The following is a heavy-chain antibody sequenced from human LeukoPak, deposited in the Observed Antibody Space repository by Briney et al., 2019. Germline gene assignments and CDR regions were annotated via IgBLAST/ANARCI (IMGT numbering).Heavy chain of an antibody. V-gene: IGHV4-59*01. Sequence: SETLSLTCTVSGVSISNYYLSWIRQPPGKGLEWIGYIYYSGSTNYNPSLKSRVTISVDTSKNQFSLKLSSVTAADTAVYYCARSRYYYDSSGYSGRPFYFDYWGQGTLVTVSS. D-gene: IGHD3-22*01. J-gene: IGHJ4*02. CDR3: ARSRYYYDSSGYSGRPFYFDY. CDR1: GVSISNYY. CDR2: IYYSGST.